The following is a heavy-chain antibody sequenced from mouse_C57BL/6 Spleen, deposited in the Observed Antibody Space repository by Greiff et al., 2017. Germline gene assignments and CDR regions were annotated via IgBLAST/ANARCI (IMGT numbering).Heavy chain of an antibody. CDR2: IYPGSGST. Sequence: QVQLQQPGAELVKPGASVKMSCTASGYTFTSYWITWVKQRPGQGLEWIGVIYPGSGSTNYNEKFKSKATLTVDTSSSTAYMQLSSLTAEDSAVYYCARRYDYDDAMDYWGQGTSVTVSS. CDR3: ARRYDYDDAMDY. CDR1: GYTFTSYW. V-gene: IGHV1-55*01. D-gene: IGHD2-4*01. J-gene: IGHJ4*01.